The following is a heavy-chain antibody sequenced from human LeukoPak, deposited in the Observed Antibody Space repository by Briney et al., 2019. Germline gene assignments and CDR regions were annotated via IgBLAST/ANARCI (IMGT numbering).Heavy chain of an antibody. CDR3: ARWVGYYDSSGYYYYFDY. CDR1: GYTFTSYD. J-gene: IGHJ4*02. Sequence: SVKVSCKASGYTFTSYDINWVRQAPGQGLEWMGRIIPIFGTANYAQKFQGRVTITTDESTSTAYMELSSLRSEDTAVYYCARWVGYYDSSGYYYYFDYWGQGTLVTVSS. D-gene: IGHD3-22*01. CDR2: IIPIFGTA. V-gene: IGHV1-69*05.